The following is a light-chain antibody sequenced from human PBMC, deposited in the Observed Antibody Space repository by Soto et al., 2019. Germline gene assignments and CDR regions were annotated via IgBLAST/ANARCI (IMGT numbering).Light chain of an antibody. CDR1: SSDVGGYNY. CDR3: RSYTRSRRV. Sequence: QSALTQPASVSGSPGQSITISCTGTSSDVGGYNYVSWYQQHPGKSHKLMIYEVSNRPSGVSNRFSGSKSGNKASLTISGLHAEDDADYFCRSYTRSRRVFGGGTQLTVL. V-gene: IGLV2-14*01. J-gene: IGLJ3*02. CDR2: EVS.